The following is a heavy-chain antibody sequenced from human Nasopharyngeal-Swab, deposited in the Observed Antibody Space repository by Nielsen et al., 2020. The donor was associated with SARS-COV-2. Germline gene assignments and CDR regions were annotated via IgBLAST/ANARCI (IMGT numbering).Heavy chain of an antibody. CDR1: GFTFSSYW. CDR3: ARQTSNPYYYYYYMDV. D-gene: IGHD4-11*01. J-gene: IGHJ6*03. V-gene: IGHV3-7*01. CDR2: IKQDGSEK. Sequence: GESLKISCAASGFTFSSYWMSWVRQAPGKGLEWVANIKQDGSEKYYVDSVKGRFTISRDNAKNSLYLQMNSLRAEDTAVYYCARQTSNPYYYYYYMDVWGKGTTVTVS.